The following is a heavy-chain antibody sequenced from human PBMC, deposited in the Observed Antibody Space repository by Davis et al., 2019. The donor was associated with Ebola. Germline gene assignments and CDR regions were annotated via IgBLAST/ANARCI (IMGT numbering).Heavy chain of an antibody. CDR2: IYHSGST. CDR3: ARDRPGNDILTGYYPIDY. Sequence: SETLSLTCTVSGYSISSGYYWGWIRQPPGKGLEWIGSIYHSGSTYYNPSLKSRVTISVDTSKNQFSLKLSSVTAADTAVYYCARDRPGNDILTGYYPIDYWGQGTLVTVSS. CDR1: GYSISSGYY. V-gene: IGHV4-38-2*02. J-gene: IGHJ4*02. D-gene: IGHD3-9*01.